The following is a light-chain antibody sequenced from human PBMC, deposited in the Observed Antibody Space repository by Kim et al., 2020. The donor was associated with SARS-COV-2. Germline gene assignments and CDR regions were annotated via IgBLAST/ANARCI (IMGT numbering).Light chain of an antibody. V-gene: IGKV1-39*01. J-gene: IGKJ3*01. CDR1: QSISSY. Sequence: DIQMTQSPSSLSASVGDRVTITCRASQSISSYLNWYQQKPGKAPKLLIYAASSLQSGVPSRFSGSGSGTDFTLTISSLQPEDFATYSCQQRFTVGPGTKVDI. CDR3: QQRFT. CDR2: AAS.